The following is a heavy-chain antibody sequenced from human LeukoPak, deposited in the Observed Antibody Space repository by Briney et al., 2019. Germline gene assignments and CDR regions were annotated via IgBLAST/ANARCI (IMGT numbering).Heavy chain of an antibody. V-gene: IGHV1-8*03. Sequence: ASVKVSCKASGYTFTSYDINWVRQATGQGLEWMGWMNPNSGNTGYAQKFQGRGTITRNTSISTAYMELSSLRSEDTAVYYCARDLRVWVKRQLWIGDAFDIWGQGTMVTVSS. CDR3: ARDLRVWVKRQLWIGDAFDI. CDR2: MNPNSGNT. CDR1: GYTFTSYD. J-gene: IGHJ3*02. D-gene: IGHD5-18*01.